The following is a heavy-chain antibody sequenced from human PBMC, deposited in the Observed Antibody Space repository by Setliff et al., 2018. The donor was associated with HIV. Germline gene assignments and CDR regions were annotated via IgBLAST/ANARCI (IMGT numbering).Heavy chain of an antibody. V-gene: IGHV1-46*01. CDR2: ITPRDGRT. CDR3: ARDFGGRWTFDY. Sequence: ASVKVSCKASGYAFTSDHMHWVRQAPGQGLEWMGMITPRDGRTNYVQKFQGRVTMTRGTSTTTVYMELSSLTSEDTAIYCCARDFGGRWTFDYWGQGTLVTVSS. CDR1: GYAFTSDH. J-gene: IGHJ4*02. D-gene: IGHD3-10*01.